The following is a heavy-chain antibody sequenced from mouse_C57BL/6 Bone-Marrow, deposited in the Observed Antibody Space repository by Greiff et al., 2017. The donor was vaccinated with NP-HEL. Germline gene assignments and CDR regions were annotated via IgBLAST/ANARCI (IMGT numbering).Heavy chain of an antibody. Sequence: QVQLQQPGAELVMPGASVKLSCKASGYTFTSYWMNWVKQRPGQGLEWIGEIDPSDSYTTYNQKFKGKSTLTVDKSSSTAYMQLSSMTSEDSAVYYCARWDDGSSPYWYFDVWGTGTTVTVSA. V-gene: IGHV1-69*01. CDR3: ARWDDGSSPYWYFDV. CDR2: IDPSDSYT. D-gene: IGHD1-1*01. CDR1: GYTFTSYW. J-gene: IGHJ1*03.